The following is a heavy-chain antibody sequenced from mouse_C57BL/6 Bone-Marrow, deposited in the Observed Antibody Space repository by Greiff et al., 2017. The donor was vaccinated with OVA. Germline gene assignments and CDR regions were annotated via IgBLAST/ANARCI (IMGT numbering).Heavy chain of an antibody. J-gene: IGHJ1*03. D-gene: IGHD2-3*01. CDR3: AKKDGYYGYFDV. CDR1: GFSLTSYG. V-gene: IGHV2-4*01. Sequence: VKLVESGPGLVQPSQSLSITCTVSGFSLTSYGVHWVRQPPGKGLEWLGVIWSGGSTDYNAAFISRLSISKDNSKSQVFFKMNSLQADDTAIYYCAKKDGYYGYFDVWGTGTTVTVSS. CDR2: IWSGGST.